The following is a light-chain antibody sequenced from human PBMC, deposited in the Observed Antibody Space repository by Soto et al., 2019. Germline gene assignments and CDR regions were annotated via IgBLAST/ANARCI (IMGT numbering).Light chain of an antibody. CDR3: LQDHSYPRT. CDR1: QASRNE. Sequence: AIQMTQSPPSLSASVGDRVILTCRASQASRNELGWYPQKPGKAPKLLIHATYNLRGGVPLRVSGSGSGTDFTLTISSLQTEYFATYSCLQDHSYPRTFGQGTRGEIK. J-gene: IGKJ1*01. V-gene: IGKV1-6*01. CDR2: ATY.